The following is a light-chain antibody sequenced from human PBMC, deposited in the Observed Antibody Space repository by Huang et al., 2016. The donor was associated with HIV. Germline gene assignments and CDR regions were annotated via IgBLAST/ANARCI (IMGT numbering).Light chain of an antibody. J-gene: IGKJ4*01. CDR2: NAS. CDR1: QHIKNY. Sequence: EVVLTQSPSTLSVFPGDKFTLSCRASQHIKNYLSWYQKRPGQAPRLLIYNASNRPADIASRFSGSGSGTDFSLTINGLESEDFAIYYCQQRANRPTFGGGT. V-gene: IGKV3-11*01. CDR3: QQRANRPT.